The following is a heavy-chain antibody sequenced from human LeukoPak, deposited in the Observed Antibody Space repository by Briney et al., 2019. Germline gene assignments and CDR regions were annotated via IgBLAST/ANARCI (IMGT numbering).Heavy chain of an antibody. J-gene: IGHJ4*02. CDR3: ARSAFLVTAPGLYYFDY. V-gene: IGHV4-4*07. CDR1: GGSISSYY. Sequence: PSETLSRTCTVSGGSISSYYWSWIRQPAGKGLEWIGHLYNSGSTNYNPSLKGRVTMSVATSKNQFSLHLSSVTAADTAVYYCARSAFLVTAPGLYYFDYWGQGTLVAVSS. D-gene: IGHD6-13*01. CDR2: LYNSGST.